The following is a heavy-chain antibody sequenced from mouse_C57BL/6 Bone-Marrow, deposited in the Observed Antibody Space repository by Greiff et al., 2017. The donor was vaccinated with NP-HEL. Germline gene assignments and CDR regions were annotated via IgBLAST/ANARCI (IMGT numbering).Heavy chain of an antibody. V-gene: IGHV1-72*01. CDR3: ARYYFGSSSFDF. J-gene: IGHJ2*01. CDR1: GYTFTSYL. D-gene: IGHD1-1*01. Sequence: VQLQQPGAELVKPGASVKLSCKASGYTFTSYLMHWVKQRPGRGIEWIGRIDPNSGGTKYNEKVKSKATLTVDKPSSTAYMQLNSLPSEDSAVYYCARYYFGSSSFDFWGQGTTLTVSS. CDR2: IDPNSGGT.